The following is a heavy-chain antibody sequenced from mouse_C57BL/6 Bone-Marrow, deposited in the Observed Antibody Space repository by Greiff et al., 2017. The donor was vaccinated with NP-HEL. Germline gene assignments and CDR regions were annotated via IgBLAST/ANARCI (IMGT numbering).Heavy chain of an antibody. CDR2: INPSSGYT. CDR1: GYTFTSYW. CDR3: ARVAIFYDYDDGYAMDY. D-gene: IGHD2-4*01. J-gene: IGHJ4*01. V-gene: IGHV1-7*01. Sequence: VQVVESGAELAKPGASVKLSCKASGYTFTSYWMHWVKQRPGQGLEWIGYINPSSGYTKYNQKFKDKATLTADKSSSTAYMQLSSLTYEDSAVYYCARVAIFYDYDDGYAMDYWGQGTSVTVSS.